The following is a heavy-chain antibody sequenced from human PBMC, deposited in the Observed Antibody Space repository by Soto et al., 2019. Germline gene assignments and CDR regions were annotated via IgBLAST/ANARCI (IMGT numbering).Heavy chain of an antibody. D-gene: IGHD1-26*01. CDR3: TTAAGGMWGADY. J-gene: IGHJ4*02. CDR1: GFTFSNVW. Sequence: GGSLRLSCAASGFTFSNVWMSWVRQAPGKGLEWVGRVKSKSDGATTGYAAPVKGRFTVSRDDSQSTLSLQMDSLKIEDTAVYFCTTAAGGMWGADYWGQGTPVTVSS. V-gene: IGHV3-15*01. CDR2: VKSKSDGATT.